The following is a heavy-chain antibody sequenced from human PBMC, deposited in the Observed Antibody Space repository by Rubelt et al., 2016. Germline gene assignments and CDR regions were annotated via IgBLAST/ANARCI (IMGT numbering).Heavy chain of an antibody. CDR2: INHSGST. CDR1: GGSISSSSYY. V-gene: IGHV4-39*07. Sequence: QLQLQESGPGLVKPSETLSLTCTVSGGSISSSSYYWGWIRQPPGKGLEWIGEINHSGSTNYNLSLKSRVTISVDTSKNQFSLKLSSVTAADTAVYYCARERYSSGWYPDYWGQGTLVTVSS. J-gene: IGHJ4*02. CDR3: ARERYSSGWYPDY. D-gene: IGHD6-19*01.